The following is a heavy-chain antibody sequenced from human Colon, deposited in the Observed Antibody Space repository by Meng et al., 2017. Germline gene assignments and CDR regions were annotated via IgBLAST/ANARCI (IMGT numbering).Heavy chain of an antibody. D-gene: IGHD3-10*01. CDR2: IYPSGDST. CDR3: ARDSGSNGPDY. Sequence: ASVKVSCKTSGYRFTNHYMHWVRQAPGQGLEWMGIIYPSGDSTKYAQNLQGRVTMTRDTSTSIDYMELSSLTSDDTAVYYCARDSGSNGPDYWGQGTLVTVSS. J-gene: IGHJ4*02. CDR1: GYRFTNHY. V-gene: IGHV1-46*01.